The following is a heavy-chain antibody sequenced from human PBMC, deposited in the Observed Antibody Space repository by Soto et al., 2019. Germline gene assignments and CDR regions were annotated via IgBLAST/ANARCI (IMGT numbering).Heavy chain of an antibody. CDR1: GGSFSGYY. V-gene: IGHV4-34*01. Sequence: QVQLQQWGAGLLKPSETLSLTCAVYGGSFSGYYWSWIRQPPGKGLERIGEINHSGSTNYNPSLKSRVTISVDTSKNQFSLKLSSVAAADTAVYYCARGITIFGVVIIGGYFDYWGQGTLVTVSS. CDR2: INHSGST. D-gene: IGHD3-3*01. CDR3: ARGITIFGVVIIGGYFDY. J-gene: IGHJ4*02.